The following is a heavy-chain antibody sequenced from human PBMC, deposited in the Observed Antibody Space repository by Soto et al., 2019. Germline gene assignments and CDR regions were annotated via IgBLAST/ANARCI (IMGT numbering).Heavy chain of an antibody. CDR1: GFPFSNYY. D-gene: IGHD3-16*01. Sequence: QVQLVESGGGLVKPGGSLRLSCAVSGFPFSNYYMAWIRQAPGKGLEWVSYISTSGTSTFYADSVKDRFTISRDNAENSLFLQMDSLRVEDTGVYFCARDGVLFRAGFDSWGQGTLVTVAS. V-gene: IGHV3-11*01. CDR2: ISTSGTST. J-gene: IGHJ4*02. CDR3: ARDGVLFRAGFDS.